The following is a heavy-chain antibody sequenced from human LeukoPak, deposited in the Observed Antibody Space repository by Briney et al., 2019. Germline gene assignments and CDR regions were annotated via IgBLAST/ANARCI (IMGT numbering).Heavy chain of an antibody. Sequence: PSETLSLTCSVSGGSITSYYWSWIRQPAGKGLEWIGRVDNSGSTYYNPSLKSRITMSLDTSKNQFSLKLTSVTAADTAVYYCARTDGYSGFDFWGQGTLVTVSS. V-gene: IGHV4-4*07. CDR2: VDNSGST. D-gene: IGHD5-12*01. CDR1: GGSITSYY. CDR3: ARTDGYSGFDF. J-gene: IGHJ4*02.